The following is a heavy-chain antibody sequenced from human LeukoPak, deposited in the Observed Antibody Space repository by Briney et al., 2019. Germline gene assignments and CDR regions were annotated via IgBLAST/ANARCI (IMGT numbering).Heavy chain of an antibody. CDR3: ASGSQRNYYYYGMDV. CDR2: ISYDGSNK. D-gene: IGHD1-26*01. CDR1: GFTFSSYG. J-gene: IGHJ6*02. Sequence: GGSLRLSCAASGFTFSSYGMHWVRQAPGKGLEWVAVISYDGSNKYYADSVKGRFTISRDNSKNTLYLQMNSLRAEDTAVYYCASGSQRNYYYYGMDVWGQGTTVTVSS. V-gene: IGHV3-30*03.